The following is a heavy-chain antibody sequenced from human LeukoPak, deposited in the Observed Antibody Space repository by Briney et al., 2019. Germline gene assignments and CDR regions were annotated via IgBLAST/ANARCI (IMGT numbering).Heavy chain of an antibody. J-gene: IGHJ4*02. D-gene: IGHD6-25*01. CDR2: ITLSSSTI. CDR1: GFTFSNYN. CDR3: ARETPDSSGWAVFDY. V-gene: IGHV3-48*01. Sequence: PGGSLRLSCAASGFTFSNYNMNWVRQAPGKGLEWISYITLSSSTIYYADSVKGRFTISRDNAKNSLYLQMNSLRAEDTAMYYCARETPDSSGWAVFDYWGQGTLVTVSS.